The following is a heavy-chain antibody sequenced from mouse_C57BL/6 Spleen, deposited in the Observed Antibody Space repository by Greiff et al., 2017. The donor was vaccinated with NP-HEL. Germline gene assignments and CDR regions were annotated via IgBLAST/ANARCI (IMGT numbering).Heavy chain of an antibody. CDR1: GYTFTSYW. CDR3: ASTHYGPTGAVDY. CDR2: IDPSDSET. V-gene: IGHV1-52*01. Sequence: QVQLQQSGAELVRPGSSVKLSCKASGYTFTSYWMHWVKQRPIQGLEWIGNIDPSDSETHYNQKFKDKATLTVDKSSSTAYMQLSSLTSEDSAVYYCASTHYGPTGAVDYWGQGTSVTVSS. J-gene: IGHJ4*01. D-gene: IGHD1-1*01.